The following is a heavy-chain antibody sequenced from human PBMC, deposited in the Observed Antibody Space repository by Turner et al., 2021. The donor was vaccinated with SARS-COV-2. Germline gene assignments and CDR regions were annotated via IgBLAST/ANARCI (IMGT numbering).Heavy chain of an antibody. Sequence: EVQLLESGGGLVQPGGSLRLSCDASGFTFSSYAMSWVRQAPGKGLEWVSGISDSGGSTYYADSVKGRFTISRDNSKNTLYLQMNSLRAEDTAVYYCAKVASNPGDYFDYWGQGTLVTVSS. CDR1: GFTFSSYA. CDR3: AKVASNPGDYFDY. CDR2: ISDSGGST. D-gene: IGHD4-17*01. J-gene: IGHJ4*02. V-gene: IGHV3-23*01.